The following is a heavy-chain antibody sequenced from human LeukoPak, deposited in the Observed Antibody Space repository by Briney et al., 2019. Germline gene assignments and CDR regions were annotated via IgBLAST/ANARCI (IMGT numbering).Heavy chain of an antibody. V-gene: IGHV1-69*06. CDR3: ARAVKIAAAGISYFDY. CDR1: GGTFSSYA. D-gene: IGHD6-13*01. J-gene: IGHJ4*02. Sequence: ASVKVSCKASGGTFSSYAISWVRQAPGQGLEWMGGIIPIFGTANYAQKFQGRVTITADKSTSTAYMELSSLRSEDTAVYYCARAVKIAAAGISYFDYWGQGTLVTVSS. CDR2: IIPIFGTA.